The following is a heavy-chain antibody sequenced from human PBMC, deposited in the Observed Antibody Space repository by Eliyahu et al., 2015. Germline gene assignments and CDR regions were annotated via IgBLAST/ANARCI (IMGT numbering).Heavy chain of an antibody. CDR1: GFPFSSYA. V-gene: IGHV3-30-3*01. CDR2: ISYDGSNK. CDR3: ARAKEVNFDY. Sequence: QVQLVESGGGVVQPGRSXXLSCSAXGFPFSSYAMPWVRQAPGKGLEWVAVISYDGSNKYYADSVKGRFTISRDNSKNTLYLQMNSLRAEDTAVYYCARAKEVNFDYWGQGTLVTVSS. J-gene: IGHJ4*02.